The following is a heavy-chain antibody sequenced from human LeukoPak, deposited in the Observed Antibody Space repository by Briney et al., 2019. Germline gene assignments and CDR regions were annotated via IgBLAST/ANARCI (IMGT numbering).Heavy chain of an antibody. CDR2: ISGSGGST. D-gene: IGHD5-12*01. J-gene: IGHJ4*02. CDR3: ASIYSGSSNY. V-gene: IGHV3-23*01. CDR1: GFTFSSFV. Sequence: PGGPLRLSCAASGFTFSSFVMSWVRQAPGKGLEWVSGISGSGGSTYYTDSVKGRFTISRDNSKNTLYLQMNSLRAEDTATYYCASIYSGSSNYWGQGTLVTVSS.